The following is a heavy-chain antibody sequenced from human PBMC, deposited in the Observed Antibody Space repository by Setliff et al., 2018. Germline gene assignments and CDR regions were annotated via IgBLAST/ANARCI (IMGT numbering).Heavy chain of an antibody. CDR3: ARAHRYFSDTSGYFYDQGRSAFDV. CDR1: GFTFDDYG. J-gene: IGHJ3*01. CDR2: IRWNGGRT. V-gene: IGHV3-20*04. D-gene: IGHD3-22*01. Sequence: RTGGSLRLSCAASGFTFDDYGMSWVRQAPGKGLEWVSGIRWNGGRTGYADSVKGRFTISRDNAENSLYLQMNSLGAEDTALYYCARAHRYFSDTSGYFYDQGRSAFDVWGQGTMVTVSS.